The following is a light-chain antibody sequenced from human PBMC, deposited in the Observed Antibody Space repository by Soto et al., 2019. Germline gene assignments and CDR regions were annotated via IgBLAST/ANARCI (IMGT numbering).Light chain of an antibody. CDR1: QSVSSY. CDR2: DAS. CDR3: QQRSNWPPFT. J-gene: IGKJ3*01. V-gene: IGKV3-11*01. Sequence: EIVLTQSPATLSLSPGERATLSSRASQSVSSYLAWYQQKPGQAPRLLIYDASNRATGIPARFSGSGSGTDFTLTISSLEPEDFAVYYCQQRSNWPPFTFGPGTKVDI.